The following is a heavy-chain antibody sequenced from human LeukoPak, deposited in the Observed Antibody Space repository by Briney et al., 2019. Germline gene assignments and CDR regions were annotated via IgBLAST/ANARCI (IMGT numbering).Heavy chain of an antibody. CDR1: GGSHSGYY. D-gene: IGHD6-13*01. J-gene: IGHJ3*02. CDR3: ARANQQLDAFDI. V-gene: IGHV4-34*01. Sequence: PSETLSLTRAVYGGSHSGYYCRWIRPPPGKGLDGIGEINHSESTNYNPSLKSRVTISVDTSKNQFSLKLSSVTAADTAVYYCARANQQLDAFDIWGQGTMVTVSS. CDR2: INHSEST.